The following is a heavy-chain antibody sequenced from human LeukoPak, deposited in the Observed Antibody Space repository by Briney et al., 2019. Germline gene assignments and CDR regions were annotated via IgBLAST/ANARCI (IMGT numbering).Heavy chain of an antibody. CDR1: GGTFSTYA. Sequence: SVRVSCKASGGTFSTYAISWVRQAPGQGLEWMGGIIPIFGTPNYAQKFQGRVTINADESTSTAYMELSSLRSEDTAVYYCARGKVRSPLDYWGQGTLVTVSS. D-gene: IGHD2-15*01. J-gene: IGHJ4*02. CDR2: IIPIFGTP. V-gene: IGHV1-69*13. CDR3: ARGKVRSPLDY.